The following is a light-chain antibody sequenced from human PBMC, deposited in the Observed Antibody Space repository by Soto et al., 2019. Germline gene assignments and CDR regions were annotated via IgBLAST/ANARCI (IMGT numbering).Light chain of an antibody. CDR3: SSYAGSNSVV. CDR2: EVS. Sequence: QSALTQPPSASGSPGQSVTISWTGTSSDVGGYNYVSWYQQHPGKAPKLMIYEVSKRPSGVPDRFSGSKSGNTASLTVSGLQAEDEADYYCSSYAGSNSVVFGGGTKVTVL. CDR1: SSDVGGYNY. V-gene: IGLV2-8*01. J-gene: IGLJ2*01.